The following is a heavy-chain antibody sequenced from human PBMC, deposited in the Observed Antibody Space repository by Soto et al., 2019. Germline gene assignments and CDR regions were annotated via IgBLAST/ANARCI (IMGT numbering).Heavy chain of an antibody. CDR1: GGSISSYY. CDR2: IYTSGST. D-gene: IGHD3-22*01. Sequence: SETLSLTCTVSGGSISSYYWSWIRQPAGKGLEWIGRIYTSGSTNYNPSLKSRVTMSVDTSKNQFSRKLSSVTAADTAVYYCARGQDIGWIYDSSGYPNWFDPWGQGTLVTVSS. CDR3: ARGQDIGWIYDSSGYPNWFDP. V-gene: IGHV4-4*07. J-gene: IGHJ5*02.